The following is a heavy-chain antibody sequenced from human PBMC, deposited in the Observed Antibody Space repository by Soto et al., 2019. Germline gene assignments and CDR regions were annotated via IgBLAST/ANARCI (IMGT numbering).Heavy chain of an antibody. V-gene: IGHV1-69*06. D-gene: IGHD3-9*01. CDR1: GGTFSSYA. Sequence: SVKVSCKASGGTFSSYAISWVRQAPGQGLEWMGGIIPIFGTANYAQKFQGRVTITADKSTSTAYMELSSLRSEDTAVYYCARGILTGYYRPYYFDYWGQGTLVTVSS. CDR2: IIPIFGTA. J-gene: IGHJ4*02. CDR3: ARGILTGYYRPYYFDY.